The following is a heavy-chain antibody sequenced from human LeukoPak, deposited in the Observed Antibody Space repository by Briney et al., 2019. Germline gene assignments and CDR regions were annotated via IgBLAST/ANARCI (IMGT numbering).Heavy chain of an antibody. Sequence: GGSLRLSCAAPGFTFSNYAMTWLRQAPGKGLECVSGINGGGDNAYYTNSVKGRFTISRDNSKNTLYLQMNSLRAEDTAVYYCAKTNGYFDSWGQGTLVTVSS. CDR1: GFTFSNYA. V-gene: IGHV3-23*01. CDR2: INGGGDNA. CDR3: AKTNGYFDS. J-gene: IGHJ4*02.